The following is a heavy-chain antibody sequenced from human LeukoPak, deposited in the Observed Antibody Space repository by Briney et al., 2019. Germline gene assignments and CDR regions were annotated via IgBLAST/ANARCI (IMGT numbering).Heavy chain of an antibody. D-gene: IGHD3-10*01. V-gene: IGHV4-61*01. Sequence: SETLSLTCAVSGVSVSSVSFYCNCIRQPPGKGLEWIGYIYVRASTSYTPSLNSRVTLSADTSKNQFSLKLGSVTAADTAVYYCARGLRGSPPFHHWGQSELVTVSS. J-gene: IGHJ1*01. CDR1: GVSVSSVSFY. CDR3: ARGLRGSPPFHH. CDR2: IYVRAST.